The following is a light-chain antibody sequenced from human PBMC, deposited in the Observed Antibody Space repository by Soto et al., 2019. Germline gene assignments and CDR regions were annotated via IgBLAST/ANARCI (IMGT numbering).Light chain of an antibody. CDR3: SSYGGSNNFV. J-gene: IGLJ1*01. V-gene: IGLV2-8*01. CDR2: EVT. Sequence: QSALTQPPSASGSPGQSVTISCTGTSSDVGGYNFVSWYQHFPGKAPKLIIYEVTKRPSGVPDRFSGSKSGNAASLTFSGLQTDDEADYYCSSYGGSNNFVFGTGTKVTVL. CDR1: SSDVGGYNF.